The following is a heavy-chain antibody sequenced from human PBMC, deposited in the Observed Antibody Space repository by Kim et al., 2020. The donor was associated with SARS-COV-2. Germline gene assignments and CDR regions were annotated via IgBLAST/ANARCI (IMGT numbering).Heavy chain of an antibody. CDR3: AILGWGEGFGVLDY. V-gene: IGHV3-23*01. CDR2: ISTGGDDT. D-gene: IGHD3-10*01. Sequence: GGSLRLSCAASGFTFNNYAMSWVRQAPGKGLEWVSTISTGGDDTYYADSVKGRFTISRDNSKNTMYLQMNSLRAEDTAIYYCAILGWGEGFGVLDYWGQGTLVTVSS. J-gene: IGHJ4*02. CDR1: GFTFNNYA.